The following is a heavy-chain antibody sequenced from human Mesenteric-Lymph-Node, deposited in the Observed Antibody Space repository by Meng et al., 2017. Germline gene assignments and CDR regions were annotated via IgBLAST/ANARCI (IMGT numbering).Heavy chain of an antibody. CDR2: IYSGGST. J-gene: IGHJ4*02. V-gene: IGHV3-53*01. D-gene: IGHD3-22*01. Sequence: GESLKISCADSGFTVSSNYMSWVRQAPGKGLEWVSVIYSGGSTYYADSVKGRFTISSDNSKNTLYLQMNSLRAEDTAVYYCATACDSSGDSRGYFDYWGQGTLVTVSS. CDR3: ATACDSSGDSRGYFDY. CDR1: GFTVSSNY.